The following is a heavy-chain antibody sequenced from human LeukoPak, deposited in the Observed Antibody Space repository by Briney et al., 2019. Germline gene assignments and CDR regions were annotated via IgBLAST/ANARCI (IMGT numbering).Heavy chain of an antibody. CDR1: GYTFTSDY. V-gene: IGHV1-46*01. CDR2: INPSGGST. D-gene: IGHD3-22*01. J-gene: IGHJ4*02. Sequence: ASVKVSCKTTGYTFTSDYIHWVRQAPGQGLEWMGIINPSGGSTSYAQKFQGRVTMTRDTSTSTVYMELSSLRSEDTAVYYCARSPKAGDSSGYYFPYDYWGQGTLVTVSS. CDR3: ARSPKAGDSSGYYFPYDY.